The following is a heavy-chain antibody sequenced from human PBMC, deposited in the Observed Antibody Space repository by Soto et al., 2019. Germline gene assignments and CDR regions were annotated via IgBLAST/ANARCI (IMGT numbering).Heavy chain of an antibody. CDR2: IYYSGST. CDR3: ARDAVAGSGYGWFDP. CDR1: GGSISSGGYY. V-gene: IGHV4-31*03. D-gene: IGHD6-19*01. Sequence: QVQLQESGPGLVKPSQTLSLTCTVSGGSISSGGYYWSWIRQHPGKGLEWIGYIYYSGSTYYNPSPKTRVTIAVDTSKNQFSLKLSSVTAADTAVYYCARDAVAGSGYGWFDPWGQGTLVTVSS. J-gene: IGHJ5*02.